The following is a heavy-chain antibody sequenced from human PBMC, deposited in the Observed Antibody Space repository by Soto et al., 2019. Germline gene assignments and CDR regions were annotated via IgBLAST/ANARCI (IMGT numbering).Heavy chain of an antibody. Sequence: EVQMVESGGGLVQPGGSLRLSCAASGFGFGRNWMSWVGQAPGKGREWVATIRQDGSEKHYGDSVEGRFTISRDNAKGSLSLQMNSLRADDTAVYYCARGCGSAHCPYYFDYWGQGTLVTVSS. CDR2: IRQDGSEK. D-gene: IGHD2-21*01. J-gene: IGHJ4*01. V-gene: IGHV3-7*04. CDR1: GFGFGRNW. CDR3: ARGCGSAHCPYYFDY.